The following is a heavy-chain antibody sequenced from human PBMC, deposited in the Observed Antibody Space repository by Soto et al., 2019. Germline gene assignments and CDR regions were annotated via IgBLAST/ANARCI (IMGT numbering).Heavy chain of an antibody. V-gene: IGHV4-39*01. CDR1: GGSISSSSYY. CDR2: IYYSGST. CDR3: ASAVAGTRWFDP. D-gene: IGHD6-19*01. Sequence: SETLSLTCTVSGGSISSSSYYWGWIRQPPGKGLEWIGSIYYSGSTYYNPSLKSRVTISVDTSKSQFSLKLSSVTAADTAVYYCASAVAGTRWFDPWGQGTLVTVSS. J-gene: IGHJ5*02.